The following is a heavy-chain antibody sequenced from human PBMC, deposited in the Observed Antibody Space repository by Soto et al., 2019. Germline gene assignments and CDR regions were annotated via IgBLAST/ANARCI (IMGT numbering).Heavy chain of an antibody. D-gene: IGHD5-12*01. V-gene: IGHV3-23*01. J-gene: IGHJ6*02. Sequence: VSLSLSYAAAVVPLGSYAMSWVLQSPGKGLEWVSAISGSGGSTYYADSVKGRFTISRDNSKNTLYLQMNSLRAEDTAVYYCAKAGMATRYYYYYYGMEVWGQGTTVNVS. CDR3: AKAGMATRYYYYYYGMEV. CDR1: VVPLGSYA. CDR2: ISGSGGST.